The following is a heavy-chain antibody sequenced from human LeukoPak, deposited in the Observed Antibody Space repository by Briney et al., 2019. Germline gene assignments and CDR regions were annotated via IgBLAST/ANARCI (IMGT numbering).Heavy chain of an antibody. J-gene: IGHJ4*02. CDR2: IYYSGST. CDR1: GGSISSYY. D-gene: IGHD3-16*01. V-gene: IGHV4-59*01. Sequence: KPSETLSLTCTVSGGSISSYYWSWIRQPPGKGLEWIGYIYYSGSTNYNPSLKSRVTISVDTSKNQFSLKLSSVTAADTAVYYCARDNSVEVSTMIIFDYWGQGTLVTVSS. CDR3: ARDNSVEVSTMIIFDY.